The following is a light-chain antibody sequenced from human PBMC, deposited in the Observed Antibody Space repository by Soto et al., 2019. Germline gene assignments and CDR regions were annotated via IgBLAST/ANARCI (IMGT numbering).Light chain of an antibody. CDR3: LQEYNCPWA. CDR2: AAS. J-gene: IGKJ1*01. Sequence: IQMTESPSSLAAPVGDRVSITCRASQGIRNDLGWYQQKPGKAPKLLIYAASSLQSGVPSRFVCSGSSTDFTLSISSLQPEDFGTDYWLQEYNCPWAFGHGTKVDI. V-gene: IGKV1-6*01. CDR1: QGIRND.